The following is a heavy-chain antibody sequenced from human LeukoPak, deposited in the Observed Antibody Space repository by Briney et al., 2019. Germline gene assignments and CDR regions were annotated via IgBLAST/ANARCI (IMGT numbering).Heavy chain of an antibody. J-gene: IGHJ4*02. CDR1: GGSISSYY. D-gene: IGHD1-26*01. CDR3: ARGVYSGSLGRTDY. Sequence: SETLSLTCTVSGGSISSYYWSWIRQPAAKGLECIVRIYTSGSTNYNPSLKSRVTTSVDTSKNQFSLKLSSVTAADTAVYYCARGVYSGSLGRTDYWGQGTLVTVSS. CDR2: IYTSGST. V-gene: IGHV4-4*07.